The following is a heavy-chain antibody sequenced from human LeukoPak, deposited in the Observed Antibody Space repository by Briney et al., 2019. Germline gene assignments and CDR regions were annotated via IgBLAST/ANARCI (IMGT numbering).Heavy chain of an antibody. CDR3: AQKDYSDRSRSYSTFAS. J-gene: IGHJ4*02. CDR2: IYWDDDK. CDR1: GFSLGTSGVS. Sequence: SGPTLVKPTQTLTLTFTFSGFSLGTSGVSVGWIRQPPGKALEWLAIIYWDDDKLTITKDTSKNQVVLTMPNMDPLDTATYFCAQKDYSDRSRSYSTFASWGQATLVTVS. V-gene: IGHV2-5*02. D-gene: IGHD3-22*01.